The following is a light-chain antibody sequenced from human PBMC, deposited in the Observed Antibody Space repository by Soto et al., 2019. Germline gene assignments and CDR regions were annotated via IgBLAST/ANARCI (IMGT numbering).Light chain of an antibody. J-gene: IGKJ1*01. CDR2: GAS. CDR1: QSVSSRY. V-gene: IGKV3-20*01. Sequence: VLTQSPGTLSLSPGERATLSCRAIQSVSSRYLAWYQQKPGQAPRLPIYGASRRATGIPDRFSGSGSGIEFSLTISSMQHDDFASYYCELYNSYPWRFGQRSKV. CDR3: ELYNSYPWR.